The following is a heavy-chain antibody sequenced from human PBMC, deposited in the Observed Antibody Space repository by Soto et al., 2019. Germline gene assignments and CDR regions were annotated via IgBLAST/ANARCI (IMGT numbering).Heavy chain of an antibody. D-gene: IGHD2-2*01. Sequence: GGSLRLSCAASGFTFSSYSMNWVRQAPGKGLEWVSSISSSSSYIYYADSVKGRFTISRDNAKNSLYLQMNSLRAEDTAVYYCARDLVVVPAAMGYYYYYGMDVWGQGTTVTVSS. CDR2: ISSSSSYI. CDR1: GFTFSSYS. V-gene: IGHV3-21*01. CDR3: ARDLVVVPAAMGYYYYYGMDV. J-gene: IGHJ6*02.